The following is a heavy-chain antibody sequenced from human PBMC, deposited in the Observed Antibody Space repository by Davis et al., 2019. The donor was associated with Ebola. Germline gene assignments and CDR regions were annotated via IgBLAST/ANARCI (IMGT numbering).Heavy chain of an antibody. V-gene: IGHV1-3*01. J-gene: IGHJ6*02. CDR2: IDAGNGNT. D-gene: IGHD3-10*01. Sequence: ASVKVSCKASGYTFTTYAMHWVRQAPGQRLEWMGWIDAGNGNTKYSQKFQGRVTITRDTSASTAYMELSSLRSEDTAVYYCARDSFGYYYGMDVWGQGTTVTVSS. CDR3: ARDSFGYYYGMDV. CDR1: GYTFTTYA.